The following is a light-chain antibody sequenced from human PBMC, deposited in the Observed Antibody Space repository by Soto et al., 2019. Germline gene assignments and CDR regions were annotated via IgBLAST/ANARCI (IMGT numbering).Light chain of an antibody. J-gene: IGKJ2*01. V-gene: IGKV1-39*01. CDR3: QQTFKTPHT. CDR1: QTISSY. CDR2: SAS. Sequence: DIQITHPPTSLSAAGGASVTIRCRASQTISSYLNWYQQQPGKAPKLLIYSASNLQTGVPSRFSGSGFGTDYTLTSSSLQPADFATYYCQQTFKTPHTFGQGTKVDIK.